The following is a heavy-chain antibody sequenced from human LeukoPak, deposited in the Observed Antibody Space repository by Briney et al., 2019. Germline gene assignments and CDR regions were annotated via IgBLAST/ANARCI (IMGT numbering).Heavy chain of an antibody. V-gene: IGHV3-30*02. J-gene: IGHJ6*03. CDR3: AKDIYDILTGSMDV. D-gene: IGHD3-9*01. CDR1: GFTFSSYG. CDR2: IRYDGSNK. Sequence: GGSLRLSCAASGFTFSSYGMHWVRQAPGKGLEWVAFIRYDGSNKYYADSVKGRFTISRDNAKNSLYLQMNSLRAEDMALYYCAKDIYDILTGSMDVWGKGTTVTVSS.